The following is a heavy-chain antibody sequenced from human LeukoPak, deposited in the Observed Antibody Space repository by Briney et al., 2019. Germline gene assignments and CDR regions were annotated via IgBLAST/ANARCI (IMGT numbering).Heavy chain of an antibody. CDR1: GYTFTSYG. V-gene: IGHV1-18*01. CDR2: ISAYNGNT. J-gene: IGHJ4*02. CDR3: ARENIAVAASLDY. Sequence: GASVKVSCKASGYTFTSYGISWVRQAPGQGLEWMGWISAYNGNTNYAQKLQGRVTMTRDMSTSTVYMELSSLRSEDTAVYYCARENIAVAASLDYWGQGTLVTVSS. D-gene: IGHD6-19*01.